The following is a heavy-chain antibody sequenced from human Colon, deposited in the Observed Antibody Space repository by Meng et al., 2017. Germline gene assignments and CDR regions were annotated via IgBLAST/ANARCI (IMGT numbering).Heavy chain of an antibody. V-gene: IGHV4-34*01. CDR1: GGSFSGYY. CDR2: INHSGST. Sequence: QVQLQQWGAGLLKPSETLFLTCAVYGGSFSGYYWSWIRQPPGKGLEWIGEINHSGSTNYNPSLKSRVTISVDTSKNQFSLKLSSVTAADTAVYYCARERLSSGWYGGRWFDPWGQGTLVTVSS. CDR3: ARERLSSGWYGGRWFDP. J-gene: IGHJ5*02. D-gene: IGHD6-19*01.